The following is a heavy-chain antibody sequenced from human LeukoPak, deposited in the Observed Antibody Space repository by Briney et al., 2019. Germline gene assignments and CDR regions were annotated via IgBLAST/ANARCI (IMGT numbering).Heavy chain of an antibody. CDR3: AKDLGDYVWGSYRPPPGFFDY. CDR1: GFTFDDYA. J-gene: IGHJ4*02. D-gene: IGHD3-16*02. V-gene: IGHV3-43*02. Sequence: GSLRLSCAASGFTFDDYAMHWVRQAPGKGLEWVSLISGDGGSTYYADSVKGRFTISRDNSKNSLYLQMNSLRTEDTALCYCAKDLGDYVWGSYRPPPGFFDYWGQGTLVTVSS. CDR2: ISGDGGST.